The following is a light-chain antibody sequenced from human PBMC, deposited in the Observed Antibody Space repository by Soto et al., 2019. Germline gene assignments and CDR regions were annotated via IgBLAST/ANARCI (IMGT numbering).Light chain of an antibody. J-gene: IGKJ3*01. CDR2: GAS. CDR1: QTVSDD. V-gene: IGKV3-15*01. Sequence: EIVMTQSPATLFVSPGERATLSCRASQTVSDDLAWYQQKPGQAPRLLIYGASTRATDIPARFSGGGSGTEFTLTISSLQSEYSAIYYCPQYHDWPPIIFGPWTKVNI. CDR3: PQYHDWPPII.